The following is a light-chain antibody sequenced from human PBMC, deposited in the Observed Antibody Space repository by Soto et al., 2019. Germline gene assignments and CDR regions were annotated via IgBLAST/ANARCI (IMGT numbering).Light chain of an antibody. CDR3: QQYSVYWT. CDR1: QSVSTR. CDR2: DAS. J-gene: IGKJ1*01. Sequence: IQLTQSPSSLSASVGDRVTIICRASQSVSTRLAWYQQKPGKAPKVLIYDASSWAGGVPSRFTGSGSGTEFTLTINSLQPDDFATYYCQQYSVYWTFGQGTRWIS. V-gene: IGKV1-5*02.